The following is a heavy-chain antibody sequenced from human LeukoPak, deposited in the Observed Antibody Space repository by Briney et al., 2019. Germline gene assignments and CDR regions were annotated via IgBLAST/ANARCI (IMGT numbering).Heavy chain of an antibody. Sequence: SETLSLTCTVSGGSISSSSYYWGWIRQPPGKGLEWIGSIYYSGSTYYNPSLKSRVTISVDTSKNQSSLKLSSVTAADTAVYYCASFSIAVAGTSWFDPWGQGTLVTVSS. CDR3: ASFSIAVAGTSWFDP. D-gene: IGHD6-19*01. CDR1: GGSISSSSYY. CDR2: IYYSGST. V-gene: IGHV4-39*01. J-gene: IGHJ5*02.